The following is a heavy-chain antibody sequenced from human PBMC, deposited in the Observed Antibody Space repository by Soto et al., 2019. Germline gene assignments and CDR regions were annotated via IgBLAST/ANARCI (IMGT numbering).Heavy chain of an antibody. CDR1: GFTFNRHP. D-gene: IGHD3-10*01. CDR2: ISHDGNNK. J-gene: IGHJ4*02. V-gene: IGHV3-30-3*01. CDR3: AKEGNRVRGPDY. Sequence: PGGSLRLSCAASGFTFNRHPLHWVRQAPGKGLEWVAVISHDGNNKYYADSVKGRFTISRDNSMNMLYVQMNSLRVEDTAVYYCAKEGNRVRGPDYWGQGTLVTVSS.